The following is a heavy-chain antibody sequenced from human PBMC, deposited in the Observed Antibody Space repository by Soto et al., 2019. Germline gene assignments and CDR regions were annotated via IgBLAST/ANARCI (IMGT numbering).Heavy chain of an antibody. CDR2: INHSGST. Sequence: SETLSLTCAVYGWSFSGYYWSWIRQPPGKGLEWIGEINHSGSTNYNPSLKSRVTISVDTSKNQFSLKLSSVTAADTAVYYCARHRRFGYCSSTSCPDYGMDVWGQGTTVTVS. J-gene: IGHJ6*02. V-gene: IGHV4-34*01. CDR1: GWSFSGYY. D-gene: IGHD2-2*01. CDR3: ARHRRFGYCSSTSCPDYGMDV.